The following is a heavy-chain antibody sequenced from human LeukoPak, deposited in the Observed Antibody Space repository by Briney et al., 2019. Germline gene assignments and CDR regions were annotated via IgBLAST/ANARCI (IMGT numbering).Heavy chain of an antibody. CDR1: GYTFTSYA. V-gene: IGHV7-4-1*02. CDR2: INTNTGNP. J-gene: IGHJ6*03. CDR3: ARTYYDFWSGYDRVNYYYYYMDV. D-gene: IGHD3-3*01. Sequence: GASVKVSCKASGYTFTSYAMNWVRQAPGQGLEWMGWINTNTGNPTYAQGFTGRFVFSLDTSVSTAYLQISSLKAEDTAVYYCARTYYDFWSGYDRVNYYYYYMDVWGKGTTVTVSS.